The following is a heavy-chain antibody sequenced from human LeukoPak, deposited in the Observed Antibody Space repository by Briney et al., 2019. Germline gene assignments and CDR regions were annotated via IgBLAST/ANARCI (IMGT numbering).Heavy chain of an antibody. CDR1: GGSFSGYY. CDR3: ARGYCSSTSCYVRRGYYYYGMDV. D-gene: IGHD2-2*01. CDR2: INHSGST. Sequence: PSETLSLTCAVYGGSFSGYYWSWIRQPPGKGLEWIGEINHSGSTNYNPSLKSRVTISVDTSKSQFSLKLSSVTAADTAVYYCARGYCSSTSCYVRRGYYYYGMDVWGQGTTVTVSS. J-gene: IGHJ6*02. V-gene: IGHV4-34*01.